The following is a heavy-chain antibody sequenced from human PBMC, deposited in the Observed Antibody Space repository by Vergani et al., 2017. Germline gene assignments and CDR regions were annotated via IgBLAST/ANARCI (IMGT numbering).Heavy chain of an antibody. CDR1: RFSPSTSGMR. V-gene: IGHV2-70*04. CDR3: ARYGSGSFDY. D-gene: IGHD3-10*01. CDR2: IDWDDDK. Sequence: QVTLKESGPALVKPTQTLSLTCTFSRFSPSTSGMRVSWIRQPPGKALEWLARIDWDDDKFYSTSLKTRLTITKDTSKNQVVLTMTNMDPVDTATYYCARYGSGSFDYWGQGTLVTVSS. J-gene: IGHJ4*02.